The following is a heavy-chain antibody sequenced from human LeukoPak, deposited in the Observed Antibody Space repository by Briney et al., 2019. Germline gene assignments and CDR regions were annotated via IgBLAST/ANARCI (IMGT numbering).Heavy chain of an antibody. CDR2: ISGSGGST. V-gene: IGHV3-23*01. J-gene: IGHJ4*02. CDR3: AKEKQTGMYYFDY. CDR1: GFTFNTYA. Sequence: GGSLRLSCAVSGFTFNTYAMTWVRQAPGKGLEWVSIISGSGGSTDYADSVRGRFTISRDNSKNTLYLQMNSLRAEDTAVYYCAKEKQTGMYYFDYWGQGTLVTVSS. D-gene: IGHD3-10*01.